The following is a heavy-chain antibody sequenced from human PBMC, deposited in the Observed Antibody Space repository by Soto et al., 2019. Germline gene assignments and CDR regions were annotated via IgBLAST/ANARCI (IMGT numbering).Heavy chain of an antibody. D-gene: IGHD4-17*01. CDR1: GGSISSGGYY. CDR3: ARDLIGHGPTVVTWGYGMDV. CDR2: IYYSGST. J-gene: IGHJ6*02. V-gene: IGHV4-31*03. Sequence: TSETLSLTCTVSGGSISSGGYYWSWIRQHPGKGLEWIGYIYYSGSTYYNPSLKSRVTISVDTSKNQFSLKLSSVTAADTAVYYCARDLIGHGPTVVTWGYGMDVWGQGTTVTVSS.